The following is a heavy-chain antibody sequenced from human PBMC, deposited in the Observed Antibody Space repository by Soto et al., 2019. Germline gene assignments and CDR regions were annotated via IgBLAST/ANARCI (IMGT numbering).Heavy chain of an antibody. Sequence: GGSLRLSCAASGFMFSNYAMSWVRQAPGKALEWVSAIGGNGNSVYYGDSVKGRFTTSRDNSKNMVYLQMNSLRVEDTAVYYCAKCHGAIRLGLDVGGQGTTVPVSS. CDR1: GFMFSNYA. D-gene: IGHD4-17*01. CDR2: IGGNGNSV. V-gene: IGHV3-23*01. CDR3: AKCHGAIRLGLDV. J-gene: IGHJ6*01.